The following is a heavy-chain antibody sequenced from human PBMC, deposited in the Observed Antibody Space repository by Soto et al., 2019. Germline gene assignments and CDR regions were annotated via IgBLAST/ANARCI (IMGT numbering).Heavy chain of an antibody. Sequence: ASVKVSCKASGYTFTSYGISWVRQAPGQGLEWMGCISAYNGNTNYAQKLQGRVTMTTDTSTSTAYMELRSLRSDDTAVYYCARVKAVAGGPYYFDYCGQGTLVTVSS. CDR2: ISAYNGNT. V-gene: IGHV1-18*01. D-gene: IGHD6-19*01. CDR3: ARVKAVAGGPYYFDY. CDR1: GYTFTSYG. J-gene: IGHJ4*02.